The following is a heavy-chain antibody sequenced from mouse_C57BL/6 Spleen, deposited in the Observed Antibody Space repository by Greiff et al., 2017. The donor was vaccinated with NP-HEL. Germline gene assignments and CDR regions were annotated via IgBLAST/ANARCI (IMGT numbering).Heavy chain of an antibody. CDR3: ARSPGNTVVSYFDY. Sequence: VQLQQSGPELVKPGASVKISCKASGYSFTGYYMNWVKQSPEKSLEWIGEINPSTGGTTYNQKFKAKATLTVDKSSSTAYMQLKSLTSEDSAVYYCARSPGNTVVSYFDYWGQGTTLTVSS. CDR1: GYSFTGYY. J-gene: IGHJ2*01. CDR2: INPSTGGT. V-gene: IGHV1-42*01. D-gene: IGHD1-1*01.